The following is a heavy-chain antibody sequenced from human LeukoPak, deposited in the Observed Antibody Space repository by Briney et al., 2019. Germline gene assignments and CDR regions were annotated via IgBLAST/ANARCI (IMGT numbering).Heavy chain of an antibody. V-gene: IGHV3-21*06. CDR3: ARVNWADAFDF. J-gene: IGHJ3*01. Sequence: GGSLRLSCAGSGFTVSSYSMSWIRQAPGKGLEWVSSITSTDRNLDYADSVKGRFTISRDNAKSSLFLQMNILRAEDTAMYYCARVNWADAFDFWGLGTMATVSS. CDR1: GFTVSSYS. D-gene: IGHD7-27*01. CDR2: ITSTDRNL.